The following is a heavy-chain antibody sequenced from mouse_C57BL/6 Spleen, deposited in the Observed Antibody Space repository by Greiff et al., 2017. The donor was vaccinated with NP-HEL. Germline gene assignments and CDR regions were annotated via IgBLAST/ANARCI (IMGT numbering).Heavy chain of an antibody. CDR1: GYTFTDYN. D-gene: IGHD2-5*01. Sequence: EVQLQQSGPELVKPGASVKIPCKASGYTFTDYNMDWVKQSHGKSLEWIGDINPNNGGTIYNQKFKGKATLTVDKSSSTAYMELRSLTSEDTAVYYCARSTAYYSIWYFDVWGTGTTVTVSS. J-gene: IGHJ1*03. CDR3: ARSTAYYSIWYFDV. CDR2: INPNNGGT. V-gene: IGHV1-18*01.